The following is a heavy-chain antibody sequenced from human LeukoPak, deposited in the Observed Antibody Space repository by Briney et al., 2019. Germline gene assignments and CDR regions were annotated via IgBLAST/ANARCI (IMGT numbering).Heavy chain of an antibody. CDR2: ISSSGSTI. CDR1: GFTFSDYY. V-gene: IGHV3-11*01. CDR3: ARDRGFSSGYYTADAFDI. J-gene: IGHJ3*02. D-gene: IGHD3-22*01. Sequence: PGGSLRLSCAASGFTFSDYYMSWIRQAPGKGLEWVSYISSSGSTIYYADSVKGRFTISGDNAKNSLYLQMNSLRAEDTAVYYCARDRGFSSGYYTADAFDIWGQGTMVTVSS.